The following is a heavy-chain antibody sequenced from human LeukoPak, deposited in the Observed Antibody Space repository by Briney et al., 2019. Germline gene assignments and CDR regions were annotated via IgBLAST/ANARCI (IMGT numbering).Heavy chain of an antibody. D-gene: IGHD6-13*01. J-gene: IGHJ4*02. CDR2: ISSSSSYI. Sequence: GGSLRLSCAASGFTFSSYSMNWVRQAPGKGLEWVSSISSSSSYIYYADSVKGRFTISRDNAKNSLYLQMNSLRAEDTAVYYCARDIRLLRGSSSWYYGGYWGQGTLVTVSS. V-gene: IGHV3-21*04. CDR3: ARDIRLLRGSSSWYYGGY. CDR1: GFTFSSYS.